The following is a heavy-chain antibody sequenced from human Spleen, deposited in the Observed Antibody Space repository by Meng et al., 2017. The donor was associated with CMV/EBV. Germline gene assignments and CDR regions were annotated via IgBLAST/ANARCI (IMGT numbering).Heavy chain of an antibody. Sequence: QLQLQESGPGLVKPSQTLSLNCTVSGGSMSSGDYFWNWIRQPPGKGLEWIGYIYYSGNTYYNPSLKSRVTISIDTSKNQFSLKLSSVTAADTAVYYCARAEYYNWFDPWGQGTLVTVSS. CDR2: IYYSGNT. CDR1: GGSMSSGDYF. CDR3: ARAEYYNWFDP. J-gene: IGHJ5*02. D-gene: IGHD1-14*01. V-gene: IGHV4-30-4*01.